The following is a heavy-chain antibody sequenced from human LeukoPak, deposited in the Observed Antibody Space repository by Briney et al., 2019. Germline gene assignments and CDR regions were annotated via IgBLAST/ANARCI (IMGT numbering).Heavy chain of an antibody. CDR3: ARDNNRVFDY. CDR2: INHSGST. J-gene: IGHJ4*02. CDR1: GGSFSGYY. Sequence: SETLSLTCAVYGGSFSGYYWSWIRQPPGKGLEWIGEINHSGSTNYNPSLKSRVTISVDTSKNQFSLKLSSVTAADTAVYYCARDNNRVFDYWGQGTLVTVSS. D-gene: IGHD1-14*01. V-gene: IGHV4-34*01.